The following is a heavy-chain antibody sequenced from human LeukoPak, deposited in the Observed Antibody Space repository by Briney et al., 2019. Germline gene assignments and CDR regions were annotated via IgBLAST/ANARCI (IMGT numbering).Heavy chain of an antibody. CDR1: GFTFSSYW. J-gene: IGHJ6*04. CDR3: ARVSWVDGDRPLVLRYFDWSLPSYYYYGMDV. CDR2: IKQDGSEK. Sequence: PGGSLRLSCAASGFTFSSYWMSWVRQAPGKGLEWVANIKQDGSEKYYVDSVKGRFTISRDNAKNSLYLQMNSLRAEDTAVYYCARVSWVDGDRPLVLRYFDWSLPSYYYYGMDVWGKGTTVTVSS. V-gene: IGHV3-7*03. D-gene: IGHD3-9*01.